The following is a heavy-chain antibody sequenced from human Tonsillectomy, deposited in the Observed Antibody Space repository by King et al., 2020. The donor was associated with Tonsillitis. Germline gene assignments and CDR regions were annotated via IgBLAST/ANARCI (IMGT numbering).Heavy chain of an antibody. CDR1: GGSFSGYY. J-gene: IGHJ6*03. CDR3: ARADIVVVPPANIDYYMDV. D-gene: IGHD2-2*01. Sequence: VQLQQWGAGLLKPSETLSLTCAVYGGSFSGYYWSWIRQPPGKGLEWIGEINHSGSTNYNPSLKSRVTISIHTSNNQFSLKLTSVTAADTAVYYCARADIVVVPPANIDYYMDVWGKGTTVAVSS. V-gene: IGHV4-34*01. CDR2: INHSGST.